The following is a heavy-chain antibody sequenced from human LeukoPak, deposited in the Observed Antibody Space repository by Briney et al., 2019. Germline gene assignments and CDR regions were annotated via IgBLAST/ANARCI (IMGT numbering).Heavy chain of an antibody. Sequence: GGSLRLSCAASGFPFGDYAMHWVRQVPGKGLEWVSGISWNSGTLGFADSVEGRFNISRDNAKNFLYLQMNSLRTEDTAFYYCTRASSWSQDNWFDPWGQGTLVTVSS. CDR3: TRASSWSQDNWFDP. D-gene: IGHD6-13*01. CDR2: ISWNSGTL. V-gene: IGHV3-9*01. CDR1: GFPFGDYA. J-gene: IGHJ5*02.